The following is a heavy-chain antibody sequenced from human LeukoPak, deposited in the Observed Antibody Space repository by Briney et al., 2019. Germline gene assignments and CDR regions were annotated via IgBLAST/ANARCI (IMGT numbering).Heavy chain of an antibody. CDR2: IYYSGSS. Sequence: SETLSLTCTVSGGSISSGDYYWTWIRQPPGKGLEWIGYIYYSGSSYYNPSLKSRLIISVDTSKNQFSLKLSSVTAADTAVYYCARGLGSSWYEDWGQGTLVTVSS. D-gene: IGHD6-13*01. V-gene: IGHV4-30-4*01. J-gene: IGHJ4*02. CDR3: ARGLGSSWYED. CDR1: GGSISSGDYY.